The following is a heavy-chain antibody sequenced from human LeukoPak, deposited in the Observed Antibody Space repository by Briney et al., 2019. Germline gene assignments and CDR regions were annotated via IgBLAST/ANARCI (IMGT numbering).Heavy chain of an antibody. Sequence: PSVTLSLTCTVFGASIRDHYWSWIRQPVGKRPEWIGRIYTDGTTHYNPSLESRVTISRDKSKNQFSVRLTSVTAADTAVYSCARDMNRNGFYHGFEYWSRGTLVTVSS. V-gene: IGHV4-4*07. D-gene: IGHD2-8*01. J-gene: IGHJ4*02. CDR3: ARDMNRNGFYHGFEY. CDR1: GASIRDHY. CDR2: IYTDGTT.